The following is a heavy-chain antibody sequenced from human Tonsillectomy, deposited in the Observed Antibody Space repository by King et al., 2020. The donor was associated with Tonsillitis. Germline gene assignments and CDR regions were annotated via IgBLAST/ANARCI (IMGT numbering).Heavy chain of an antibody. V-gene: IGHV4-59*08. CDR1: GGSISTYY. CDR2: ISNSGST. D-gene: IGHD3-16*01. Sequence: QLQESGPGLVKPSETLSLTCTVSGGSISTYYWSWIRQPPGKGLEWIGYISNSGSTNYNPSLRSRVTISADPSKNQFSLKLSSVTPADTAVYYCAGHGASFDFWGQGPLVTVSP. CDR3: AGHGASFDF. J-gene: IGHJ4*02.